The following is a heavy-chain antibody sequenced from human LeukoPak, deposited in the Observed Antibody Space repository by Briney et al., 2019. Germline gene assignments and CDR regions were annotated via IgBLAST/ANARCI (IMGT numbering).Heavy chain of an antibody. CDR1: GCTFSSYG. CDR2: IWYDGSNN. Sequence: GRSLRLSCAASGCTFSSYGMHWVRQAPGKGLEWVAVIWYDGSNNYYADCVKRQFNISRDNYKNTLYLQMNSRRAEDTAVYYCARDRNWNYGRWGFDYWGQGTLVTDSS. J-gene: IGHJ4*02. V-gene: IGHV3-33*01. CDR3: ARDRNWNYGRWGFDY. D-gene: IGHD1-7*01.